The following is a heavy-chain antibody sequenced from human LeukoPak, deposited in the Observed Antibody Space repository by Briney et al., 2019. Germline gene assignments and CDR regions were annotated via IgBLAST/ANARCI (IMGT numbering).Heavy chain of an antibody. CDR1: GGPFSGYY. Sequence: SDTLSLTCAVYGGPFSGYYWNWIRQPAGNVLEWIGEINHNGYTNYNPSLESRVTISVDTSKNQFSLKVCCLTAADTAVYFCARAGPGDRSAVFDYWGQEILVTVSS. V-gene: IGHV4-34*01. CDR2: INHNGYT. J-gene: IGHJ4*02. CDR3: ARAGPGDRSAVFDY. D-gene: IGHD7-27*01.